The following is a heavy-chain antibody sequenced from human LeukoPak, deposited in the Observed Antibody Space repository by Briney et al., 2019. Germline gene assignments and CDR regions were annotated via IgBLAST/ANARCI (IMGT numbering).Heavy chain of an antibody. CDR1: GFTFSSYV. V-gene: IGHV3-30*04. Sequence: GRSLRLSCAASGFTFSSYVMHWVRQAPGKGLEWVAIISYDGSNEYYADSVKGRFTISRDNSKNTLYLQMNSLRAEDTAVYYCAKDFLNRRGYCTNGVCYTFFPYPYMDVWGKGTTVTVSS. CDR2: ISYDGSNE. D-gene: IGHD2-8*01. J-gene: IGHJ6*03. CDR3: AKDFLNRRGYCTNGVCYTFFPYPYMDV.